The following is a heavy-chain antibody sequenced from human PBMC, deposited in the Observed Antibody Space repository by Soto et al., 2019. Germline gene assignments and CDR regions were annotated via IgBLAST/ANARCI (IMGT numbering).Heavy chain of an antibody. V-gene: IGHV4-31*03. J-gene: IGHJ6*02. CDR3: ARVSVVGRIDYYYGMDV. Sequence: SETLSLTCTVSGGSISSANYYWNWIRQHPGKGLEWIGYINYRGSTHFHPSLKSRVTISVDTSKNRFSLKLTSVTAADTAVYYCARVSVVGRIDYYYGMDVWGQGTTVTVSS. CDR1: GGSISSANYY. CDR2: INYRGST. D-gene: IGHD6-19*01.